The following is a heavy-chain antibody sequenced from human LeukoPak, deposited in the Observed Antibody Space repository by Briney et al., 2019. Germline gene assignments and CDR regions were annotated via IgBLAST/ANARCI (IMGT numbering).Heavy chain of an antibody. Sequence: PGGSLRLSCEASGFTFTKALMSWVRQAPGKGLEWVARSLSKTDGGATDHAAPVKGRFTMSRDDSKNMLYLQMNSLRAEDTAVYYCAKEASQGAAGQHFDYWGQGTLVTVSS. V-gene: IGHV3-15*01. CDR3: AKEASQGAAGQHFDY. J-gene: IGHJ4*02. CDR1: GFTFTKAL. D-gene: IGHD6-13*01. CDR2: SLSKTDGGAT.